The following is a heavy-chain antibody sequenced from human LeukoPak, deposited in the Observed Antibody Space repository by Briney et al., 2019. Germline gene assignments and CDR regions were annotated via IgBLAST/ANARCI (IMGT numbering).Heavy chain of an antibody. CDR3: ARMGGKGAMVIFDY. D-gene: IGHD5-18*01. Sequence: GVSVKISCKGSGYSFTSYWIVWVRQMPGKGLEWMGIIYPGDSDTRYSPSFQGQVNISADKSINTAYLKWSSLKASDTAMYYCARMGGKGAMVIFDYWGQGTLVTVSS. CDR1: GYSFTSYW. CDR2: IYPGDSDT. V-gene: IGHV5-51*03. J-gene: IGHJ4*02.